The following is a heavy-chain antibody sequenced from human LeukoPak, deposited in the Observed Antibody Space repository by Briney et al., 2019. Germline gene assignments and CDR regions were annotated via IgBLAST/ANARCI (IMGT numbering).Heavy chain of an antibody. V-gene: IGHV1-69*01. CDR1: GGTFSSYA. CDR2: LIPIFGTA. D-gene: IGHD2-21*02. CDR3: ARGVVGCGGDCSEDYYYGMDV. J-gene: IGHJ6*02. Sequence: SVKVSCKASGGTFSSYAISWVRQAPGQGLEWMGGLIPIFGTANYAQKFQGRVTITADESTSTAYMELSSLRSEDTAEYYCARGVVGCGGDCSEDYYYGMDVWGQGTTVTVSS.